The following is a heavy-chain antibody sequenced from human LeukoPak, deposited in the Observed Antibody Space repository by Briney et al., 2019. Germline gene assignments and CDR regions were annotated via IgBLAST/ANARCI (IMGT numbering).Heavy chain of an antibody. CDR1: GGSISSYY. J-gene: IGHJ4*02. Sequence: SETLSLTCTVFGGSISSYYWSWIRQPPGKGLEWIGYIYYSGSTNYNPSLKSRVTISVDTSKNQFSLKLSSVTAADTAVYYCARVRDTAMVDYWGQGTLVIVSS. V-gene: IGHV4-59*01. CDR3: ARVRDTAMVDY. CDR2: IYYSGST. D-gene: IGHD5-18*01.